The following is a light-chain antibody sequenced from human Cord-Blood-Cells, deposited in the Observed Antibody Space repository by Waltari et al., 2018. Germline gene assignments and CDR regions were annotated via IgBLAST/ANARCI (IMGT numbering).Light chain of an antibody. CDR1: SSDVGGYKY. CDR3: SSYTSSSTLYV. CDR2: DVS. Sequence: QSALTQPASVSGSPGQSITISCTGTSSDVGGYKYVSWYQQHPGKAPTLMIYDVSNRPSGVSNRFSGSKSGNTASLTISGLQAEDEADYYCSSYTSSSTLYVFGTGTKVTVL. J-gene: IGLJ1*01. V-gene: IGLV2-14*01.